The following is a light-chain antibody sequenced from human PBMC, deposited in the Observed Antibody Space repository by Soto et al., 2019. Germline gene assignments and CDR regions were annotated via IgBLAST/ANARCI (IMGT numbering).Light chain of an antibody. Sequence: EIVITQSPATLSVSPGQSATLSCRASQSLNSKLAWYPQKPGQAPRXLIYGVSTRATGIPARFSGSGSGTEFTLTISSLEPEDFAVDYCQQRNKWRTFGQGTKVDIK. V-gene: IGKV3-15*01. CDR1: QSLNSK. CDR3: QQRNKWRT. CDR2: GVS. J-gene: IGKJ1*01.